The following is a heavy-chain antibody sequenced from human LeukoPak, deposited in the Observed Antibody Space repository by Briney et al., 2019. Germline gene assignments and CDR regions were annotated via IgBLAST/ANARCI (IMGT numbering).Heavy chain of an antibody. J-gene: IGHJ1*01. V-gene: IGHV3-30*18. D-gene: IGHD6-13*01. CDR1: GFTFSSYG. CDR3: AKDRIAAAGRAEYFQH. CDR2: ISYDGSNK. Sequence: GSLRLSCAASGFTFSSYGMHWVRQAPGKGLEWVAVISYDGSNKYYADSVKGRFTISRDNSKNTLYLQMNSLRAEDTAVYYCAKDRIAAAGRAEYFQHWGQGTLATVSS.